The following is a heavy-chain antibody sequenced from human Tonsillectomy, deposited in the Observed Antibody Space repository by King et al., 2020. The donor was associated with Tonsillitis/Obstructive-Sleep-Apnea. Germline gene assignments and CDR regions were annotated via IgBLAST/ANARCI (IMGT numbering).Heavy chain of an antibody. D-gene: IGHD3-22*01. Sequence: VQLVESGGGVVQPGRSLRLSCAASGFTFSNYAIHWVRQAPGKGLEWMAVISYDASNRYYAESVKGRFTISRDNSKNTLDLQMNSLRAEDTAMYYCAREGIYDSSDYADAFDIWGQSTMVTVSS. J-gene: IGHJ3*02. V-gene: IGHV3-30*04. CDR3: AREGIYDSSDYADAFDI. CDR1: GFTFSNYA. CDR2: ISYDASNR.